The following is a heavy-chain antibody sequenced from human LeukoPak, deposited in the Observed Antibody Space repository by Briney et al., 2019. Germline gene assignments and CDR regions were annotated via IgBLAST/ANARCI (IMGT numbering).Heavy chain of an antibody. CDR2: ISSRSSYI. D-gene: IGHD3-22*01. Sequence: GGSLRLSCAASGFTFSIYSMNWVRQAPVKGLEWVSSISSRSSYIYYADSVKGRFTISRDNAKNSLYLQMNSLRAEDTAVYYCASGEREDYSDSSGYDYWGQGTLVTVSS. J-gene: IGHJ4*02. V-gene: IGHV3-21*01. CDR3: ASGEREDYSDSSGYDY. CDR1: GFTFSIYS.